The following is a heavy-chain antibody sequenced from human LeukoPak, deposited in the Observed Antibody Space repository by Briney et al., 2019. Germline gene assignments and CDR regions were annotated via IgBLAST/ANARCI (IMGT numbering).Heavy chain of an antibody. CDR1: GGSISSGSHY. J-gene: IGHJ6*02. CDR2: IYTSGST. CDR3: ARGPSIQLWSDPYYYYGMDV. D-gene: IGHD5-18*01. V-gene: IGHV4-61*02. Sequence: PSETLSLTCTVSGGSISSGSHYWSWIRQPAGKGLEWIGRIYTSGSTNYNPSLKSRVTISVDTSKNQFSLKLSSVTAADTAVYYCARGPSIQLWSDPYYYYGMDVWGQGTTVTVSS.